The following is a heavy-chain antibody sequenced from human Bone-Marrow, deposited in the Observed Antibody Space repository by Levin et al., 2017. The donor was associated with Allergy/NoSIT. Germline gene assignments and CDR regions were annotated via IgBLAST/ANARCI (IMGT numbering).Heavy chain of an antibody. V-gene: IGHV3-15*01. CDR3: TTEMRWEEIRNY. CDR1: GFTFSNAW. J-gene: IGHJ4*02. D-gene: IGHD1-26*01. Sequence: GGSLRLSCTASGFTFSNAWMTWVRQAPGKGLEWVGRIRSKTDGETTDYAAPVQGRFTISRDDSKNTLYLQMDSLKIEDTAVYYCTTEMRWEEIRNYWGQGTLVSVSS. CDR2: IRSKTDGETT.